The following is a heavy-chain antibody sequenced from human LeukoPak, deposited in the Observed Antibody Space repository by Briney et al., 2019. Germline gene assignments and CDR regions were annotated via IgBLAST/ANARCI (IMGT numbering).Heavy chain of an antibody. CDR2: ISFSGDNT. V-gene: IGHV3-23*01. CDR3: AKGSGSGTHLPSARFDY. CDR1: GFTFRDSA. J-gene: IGHJ4*02. D-gene: IGHD3-10*01. Sequence: GGSLRLSCAASGFTFRDSAMSWVRQAPGKGLEWVSLISFSGDNTYYTDSVKGRFTISRDNSKNTLYVQMNSLRDDDTAVYFCAKGSGSGTHLPSARFDYWGQGTTVTVSS.